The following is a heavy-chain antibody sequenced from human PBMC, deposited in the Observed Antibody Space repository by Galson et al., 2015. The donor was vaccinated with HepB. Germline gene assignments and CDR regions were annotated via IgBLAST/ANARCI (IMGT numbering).Heavy chain of an antibody. V-gene: IGHV3-23*01. CDR3: AEPEYYDSSGYYGY. Sequence: SLRLSCATSGFTFSIYAMSWVRQAPGKGLEWVSGISDSGGSTYYADSVKGRFTISRDNSKNTLYLQMNSLRVVDTAIYYCAEPEYYDSSGYYGYWGQGTLVTVSS. D-gene: IGHD3-22*01. CDR1: GFTFSIYA. J-gene: IGHJ4*02. CDR2: ISDSGGST.